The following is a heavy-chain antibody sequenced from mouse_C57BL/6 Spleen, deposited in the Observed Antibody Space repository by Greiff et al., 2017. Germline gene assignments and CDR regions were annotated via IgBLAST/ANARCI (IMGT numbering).Heavy chain of an antibody. D-gene: IGHD3-2*02. CDR3: ARSRGSSGSYAMDY. Sequence: VQLQQPGAELVKPGASVKLSCKASGYTFTSYWMHWVKQRPGQGLEWIGMIHPNSGSTNYNEKFKSKATLTVDKSSSTAYMQLSSLTSEDSAVYYCARSRGSSGSYAMDYWGQGTSVTVSS. CDR2: IHPNSGST. CDR1: GYTFTSYW. J-gene: IGHJ4*01. V-gene: IGHV1-64*01.